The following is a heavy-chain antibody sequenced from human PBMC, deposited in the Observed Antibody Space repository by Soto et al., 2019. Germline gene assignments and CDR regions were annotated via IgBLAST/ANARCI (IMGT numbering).Heavy chain of an antibody. CDR3: ARVSGYSSSWYYGMDV. CDR1: GGSISSYY. D-gene: IGHD6-13*01. CDR2: IYYSGST. Sequence: SETLSLTCTVSGGSISSYYWSWIRQPPGKGLEWIGYIYYSGSTNYNPSLKSRVTISVDTSKNQFSLKPSSVTAADTAVYYCARVSGYSSSWYYGMDVWGQGTTVTAP. J-gene: IGHJ6*02. V-gene: IGHV4-59*01.